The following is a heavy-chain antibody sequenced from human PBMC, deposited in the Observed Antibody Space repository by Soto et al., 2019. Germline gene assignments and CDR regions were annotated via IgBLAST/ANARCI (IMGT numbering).Heavy chain of an antibody. CDR3: ATQINMAKNWFDP. CDR1: GGTFSSYA. CDR2: IIPIFGTA. V-gene: IGHV1-69*13. J-gene: IGHJ5*02. Sequence: ASVKVSCKASGGTFSSYAISWVRQAPGQGLEWMGGIIPIFGTANYAQKFQGRVTITADESTSTAYMELSSLRSEDTAVYYCATQINMAKNWFDPWGQGTLVTVSS. D-gene: IGHD3-10*01.